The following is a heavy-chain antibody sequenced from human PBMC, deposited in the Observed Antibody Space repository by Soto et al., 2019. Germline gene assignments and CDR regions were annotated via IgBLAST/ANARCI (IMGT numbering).Heavy chain of an antibody. J-gene: IGHJ5*02. Sequence: SETLSLTCTVSGGSISSSSYYWGWIRQPPGKGLEWIGSIYYSGSTYYNPSLKSRVTISVDTSKNQFSLKLSSVTAADTAVYYCARQRAGVTRPNWFDPWGQGTLVTVSS. CDR2: IYYSGST. V-gene: IGHV4-39*01. CDR1: GGSISSSSYY. D-gene: IGHD4-17*01. CDR3: ARQRAGVTRPNWFDP.